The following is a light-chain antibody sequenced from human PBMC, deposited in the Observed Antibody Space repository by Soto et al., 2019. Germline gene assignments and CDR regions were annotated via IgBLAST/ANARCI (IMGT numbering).Light chain of an antibody. CDR1: QNLSSGY. Sequence: PGERATLSCRTSQNLSSGYLAWYRQKPGQASRILIYAASSRATGIPDRFIGSGSGTDFTLTINRLEPEDFAVYYCQQYDTSPRTFGRGTKVE. CDR3: QQYDTSPRT. CDR2: AAS. J-gene: IGKJ1*01. V-gene: IGKV3-20*01.